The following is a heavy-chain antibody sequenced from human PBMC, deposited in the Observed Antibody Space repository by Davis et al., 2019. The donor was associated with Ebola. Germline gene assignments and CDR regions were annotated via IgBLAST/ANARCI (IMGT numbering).Heavy chain of an antibody. D-gene: IGHD4-17*01. Sequence: MPSETLSLTCTVSGGSISSHYWSWIRQPPGKGLEWIGYVYYSGSTNYNPSHKSRVTISVDSSKNQFSLKLSSVTAADTAVYYCARGDYGPSAFDIWGQGTMVTVSS. CDR3: ARGDYGPSAFDI. CDR2: VYYSGST. J-gene: IGHJ3*02. V-gene: IGHV4-59*11. CDR1: GGSISSHY.